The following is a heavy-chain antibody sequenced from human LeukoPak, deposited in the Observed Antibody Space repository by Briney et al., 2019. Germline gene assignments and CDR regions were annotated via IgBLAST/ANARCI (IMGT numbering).Heavy chain of an antibody. CDR2: TYYRSKWYT. Sequence: SQTLSLTCALSGDGVSSNSAAWNWVRQSPSRGLEWLGRTYYRSKWYTDYAESVKSRITINPDTSKNQFSLQVNSVTPEDTAVYYCARGSSRIYYYDSSGYSHAFDYWGQGILVTVSS. J-gene: IGHJ4*02. CDR3: ARGSSRIYYYDSSGYSHAFDY. D-gene: IGHD3-22*01. V-gene: IGHV6-1*01. CDR1: GDGVSSNSAA.